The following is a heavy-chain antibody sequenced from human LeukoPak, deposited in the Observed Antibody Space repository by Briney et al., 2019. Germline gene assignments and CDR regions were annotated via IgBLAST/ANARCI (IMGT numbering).Heavy chain of an antibody. J-gene: IGHJ4*02. Sequence: GASVKVSCKASGYTFTSYGISWVRQAPGQGLEWMGWISAYNGNTNYAQKLQGRVTMTTDTSTSTAYMELRSLRSDDTAVYYCASYQYYYDSSGSGRYDDYWGQGTLVTVSS. CDR2: ISAYNGNT. V-gene: IGHV1-18*01. D-gene: IGHD3-22*01. CDR1: GYTFTSYG. CDR3: ASYQYYYDSSGSGRYDDY.